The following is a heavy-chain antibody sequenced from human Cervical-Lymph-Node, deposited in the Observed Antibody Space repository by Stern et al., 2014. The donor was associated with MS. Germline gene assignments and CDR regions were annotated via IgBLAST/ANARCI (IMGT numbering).Heavy chain of an antibody. CDR3: AREATRIVVGIDY. V-gene: IGHV1-2*06. CDR2: LNPNSDDP. CDR1: GYTFTAFF. J-gene: IGHJ4*02. D-gene: IGHD3-22*01. Sequence: QLVQSGTKMQKPGASVKVSCKASGYTFTAFFIDWVRQVPGHGLEWMGRLNPNSDDPSYAQNFLDRVTLNTDKSIGTAYLELSRLTSADTAVYYCAREATRIVVGIDYWGQGTQVTVSS.